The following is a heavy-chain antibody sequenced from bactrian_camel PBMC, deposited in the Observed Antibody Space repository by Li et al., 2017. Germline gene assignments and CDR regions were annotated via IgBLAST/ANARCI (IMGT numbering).Heavy chain of an antibody. CDR2: IHTGGGSL. V-gene: IGHV3S54*01. CDR1: GYTYGVNV. Sequence: VQLVESGGGSVQAGGSLRLSCAASGYTYGVNVVGWFRQAPGKEREAVATIHTGGGSLFYADSVKGRFTFSRDNAKNTVYLEMNSLKPEDTAMYYCAAGRASSWACDDHSTYSHWGQGTQVTVS. J-gene: IGHJ4*01. CDR3: AAGRASSWACDDHSTYSH. D-gene: IGHD6*01.